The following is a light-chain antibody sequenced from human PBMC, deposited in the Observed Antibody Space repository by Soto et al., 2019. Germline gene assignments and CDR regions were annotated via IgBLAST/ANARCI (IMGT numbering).Light chain of an antibody. CDR1: SSDVGGYNY. J-gene: IGLJ1*01. CDR3: SSYTSSSTLI. Sequence: SVLTQPASVSGSPGQSITISCTGTSSDVGGYNYVSWYQQHPGKAPKLMIYDVSNRPSGVSNRFSGSKSGNTASLTISGLQAEGEADYYCSSYTSSSTLIFGTGTKVTV. V-gene: IGLV2-14*01. CDR2: DVS.